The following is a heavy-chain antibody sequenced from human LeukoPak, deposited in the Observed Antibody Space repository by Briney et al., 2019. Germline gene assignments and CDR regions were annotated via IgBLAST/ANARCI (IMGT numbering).Heavy chain of an antibody. CDR3: ARPSLQPPRDWFVP. Sequence: SETLSLTCAVYGGSFSGYYWSWIRQPPGKGLEWIGEINHSGSTNYNPSLKSRVTISVDTSKNQFSLKLRSVTAADTAVYYCARPSLQPPRDWFVPWGQGTLVTVSS. CDR2: INHSGST. D-gene: IGHD1-1*01. J-gene: IGHJ5*02. CDR1: GGSFSGYY. V-gene: IGHV4-34*01.